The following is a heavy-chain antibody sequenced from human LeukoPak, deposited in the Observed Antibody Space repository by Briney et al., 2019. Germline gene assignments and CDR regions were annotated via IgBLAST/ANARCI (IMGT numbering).Heavy chain of an antibody. Sequence: PSETLSLTCAVYGGSFSGYYWSWIRQPPGKGLEWIGEINHSGSTNYNPSLKSRVTISVDTSKNQFSLKLSSVTAADTAVYYCARHEGYSYDYWGQGTLVTVSS. CDR1: GGSFSGYY. J-gene: IGHJ4*02. CDR3: ARHEGYSYDY. V-gene: IGHV4-34*01. CDR2: INHSGST.